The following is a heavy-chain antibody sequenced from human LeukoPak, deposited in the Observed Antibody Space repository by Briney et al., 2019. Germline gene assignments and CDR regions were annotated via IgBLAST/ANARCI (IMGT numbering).Heavy chain of an antibody. CDR1: GFTFSSYA. D-gene: IGHD3-22*01. CDR2: ISGSGGST. Sequence: GGSLRLSCAASGFTFSSYAMSWVRQAPGKGLEWVSAISGSGGSTYYADSVKGRFTISRDNSKNTLYLQMNSLRAEDTAVYYCAKYGPFITMIVGAFDIWGQRTMVTVSS. J-gene: IGHJ3*02. CDR3: AKYGPFITMIVGAFDI. V-gene: IGHV3-23*01.